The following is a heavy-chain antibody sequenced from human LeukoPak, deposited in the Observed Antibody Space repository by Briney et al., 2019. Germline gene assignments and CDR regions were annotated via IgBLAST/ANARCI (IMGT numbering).Heavy chain of an antibody. J-gene: IGHJ4*02. CDR2: ISTNGGNT. Sequence: GGSLRLSCAASGFSFSNYAMSWVRQTPGKGLEWVSVISTNGGNTDYADSVKGRFTISRDNAKNTLYLQMNSLRDEDTAMYYCTRDRARAGGEILDYWGQGTLATVSS. D-gene: IGHD3-10*01. CDR3: TRDRARAGGEILDY. CDR1: GFSFSNYA. V-gene: IGHV3-23*01.